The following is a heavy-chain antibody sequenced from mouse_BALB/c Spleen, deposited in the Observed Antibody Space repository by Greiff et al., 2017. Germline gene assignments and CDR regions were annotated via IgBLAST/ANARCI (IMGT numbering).Heavy chain of an antibody. J-gene: IGHJ4*01. Sequence: QVQLKQSGPELVKPGASVKISCKASGYAFSSSWMNWVKQRPGQGLEWIGRIYPGDGDTNYNGKFKGKATLTADKSSSTAYMQLSSLTSVDSAVYFCAREVPADYWGQGTSVTVSS. CDR1: GYAFSSSW. CDR2: IYPGDGDT. V-gene: IGHV1-82*01. CDR3: AREVPADY.